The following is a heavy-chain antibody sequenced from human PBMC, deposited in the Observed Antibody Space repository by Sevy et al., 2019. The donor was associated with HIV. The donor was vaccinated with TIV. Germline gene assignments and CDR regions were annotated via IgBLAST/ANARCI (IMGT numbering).Heavy chain of an antibody. CDR2: IYYSGST. Sequence: SETLSLTCSVSGGSISSGDYYWSWIRQPPGKGLEWIGYIYYSGSTFYNPSLKSRLTISKHTSKNQFSLKLSSVTAADTAVYYWARYLPGDYSNWFDPWGQGTLVTVSS. CDR3: ARYLPGDYSNWFDP. CDR1: GGSISSGDYY. J-gene: IGHJ5*02. D-gene: IGHD3-10*01. V-gene: IGHV4-30-4*01.